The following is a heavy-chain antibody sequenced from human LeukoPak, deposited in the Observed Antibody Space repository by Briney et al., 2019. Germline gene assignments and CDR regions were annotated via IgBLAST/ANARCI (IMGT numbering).Heavy chain of an antibody. Sequence: GASVKVSCKASGYTFTSYYMHWVRQAPGQGLEWMGLINPSGGSTSYAQKFQGRVTMTRDTSTSTAYLELRSLRSDDTAVYYCARDGPRGYFQHWGQGTLITVSS. CDR2: INPSGGST. CDR1: GYTFTSYY. D-gene: IGHD1-14*01. CDR3: ARDGPRGYFQH. J-gene: IGHJ1*01. V-gene: IGHV1-46*01.